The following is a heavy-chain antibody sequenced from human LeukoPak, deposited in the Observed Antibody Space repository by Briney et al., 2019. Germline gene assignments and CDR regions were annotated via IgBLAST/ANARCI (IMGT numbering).Heavy chain of an antibody. V-gene: IGHV3-53*01. CDR3: ARERHYYDSSGYSHYHGMDV. J-gene: IGHJ6*02. CDR1: GFTFSNYA. CDR2: IYSGGST. D-gene: IGHD3-22*01. Sequence: PGGSLRLSCAASGFTFSNYAMSWVRQAPGKGLEWVSIIYSGGSTYYADSVKGRFTISRDNSKNTLYLQMNSLRAEDTAVYYCARERHYYDSSGYSHYHGMDVWGQGTTVTVSS.